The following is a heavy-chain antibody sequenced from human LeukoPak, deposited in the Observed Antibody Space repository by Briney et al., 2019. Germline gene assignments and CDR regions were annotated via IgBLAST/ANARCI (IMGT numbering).Heavy chain of an antibody. CDR3: ARRIFGGGGYAFDI. V-gene: IGHV5-51*01. CDR2: IYPGDSDT. D-gene: IGHD3-16*01. J-gene: IGHJ3*02. Sequence: GESLEISWTGSGYSFNSYWIGWGRQMPGEGVGGVGIIYPGDSDTRYSPSFEGQVTISADRSNNTAYLQWRSLEASDTAIYYCARRIFGGGGYAFDIWGQGTVVTVSS. CDR1: GYSFNSYW.